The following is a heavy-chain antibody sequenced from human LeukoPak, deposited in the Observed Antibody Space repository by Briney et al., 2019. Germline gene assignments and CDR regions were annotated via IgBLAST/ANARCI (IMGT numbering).Heavy chain of an antibody. Sequence: PGGSLRLSCAASGFSFRDFGMHWVRQAPGKGLVWVLRVNSDESITTYADSVNGRFTISRDNAKNTLYLQMKSLRAEDTAVYYCARGHLPTPRSAMDVWGQGTTVTVSS. J-gene: IGHJ6*02. CDR2: VNSDESIT. V-gene: IGHV3-74*01. CDR1: GFSFRDFG. D-gene: IGHD3-3*02. CDR3: ARGHLPTPRSAMDV.